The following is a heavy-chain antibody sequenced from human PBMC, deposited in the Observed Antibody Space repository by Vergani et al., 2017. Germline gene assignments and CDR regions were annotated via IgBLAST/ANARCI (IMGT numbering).Heavy chain of an antibody. CDR2: ISGSGGST. CDR3: AKDIYPLIVVVAIRNCYDY. J-gene: IGHJ4*02. D-gene: IGHD3-22*01. CDR1: GFTFSSYA. Sequence: EVQLLESGGGLVQPGGSLRLSCAASGFTFSSYAMSWVRQAPGKGLEWVSAISGSGGSTYYADSVKGRFTISRDNSKNTLYLQMNSLRAEDTAVYYCAKDIYPLIVVVAIRNCYDYWGQGTLVTVSS. V-gene: IGHV3-23*01.